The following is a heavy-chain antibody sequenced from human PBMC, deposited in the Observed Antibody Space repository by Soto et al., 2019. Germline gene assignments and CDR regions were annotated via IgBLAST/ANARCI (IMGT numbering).Heavy chain of an antibody. J-gene: IGHJ4*02. CDR3: ARSDYGEFDY. Sequence: SGTLSLTCTVSGGSMRTYFWNWIRQPPGKGLEWIAYIHFGGTTNYNPSLKSRVTISIDMSKNRLSLKLNSVTAADTALYYCARSDYGEFDYWGQGALVTVS. D-gene: IGHD4-17*01. V-gene: IGHV4-59*01. CDR1: GGSMRTYF. CDR2: IHFGGTT.